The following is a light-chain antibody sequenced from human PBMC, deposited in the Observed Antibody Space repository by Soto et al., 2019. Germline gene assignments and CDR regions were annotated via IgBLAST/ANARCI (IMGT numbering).Light chain of an antibody. CDR2: GAS. V-gene: IGKV3-20*01. Sequence: EIVLTQSPGTLSLSPGERATLSCRASQSVSSSYLAWYQQKPGQAPRLLIYGASNKATDIPDRFSGSGSGTDFTLTIKNLKPEDFAVYYCQQYGSSPGTFGQGTKVEIK. CDR3: QQYGSSPGT. J-gene: IGKJ1*01. CDR1: QSVSSSY.